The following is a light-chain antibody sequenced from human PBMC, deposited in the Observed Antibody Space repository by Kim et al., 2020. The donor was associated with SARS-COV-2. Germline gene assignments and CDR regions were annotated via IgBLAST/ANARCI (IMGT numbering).Light chain of an antibody. CDR3: QLWDCTSDHRV. J-gene: IGLJ3*02. CDR1: DIGSKT. CDR2: YDR. V-gene: IGLV3-21*04. Sequence: SYELTQPPSVSVDPGKTARITCGGNDIGSKTVHWYQQKPGQAPVLVIYYDRERPSAIPERFSGSNSGNTATLTISRVEAGDEADYYCQLWDCTSDHRVFGGGTQLTVL.